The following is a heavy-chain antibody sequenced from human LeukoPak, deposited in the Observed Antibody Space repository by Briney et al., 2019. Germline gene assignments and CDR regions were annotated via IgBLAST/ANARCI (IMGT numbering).Heavy chain of an antibody. J-gene: IGHJ4*02. CDR1: GFTFSSYA. Sequence: GGSLRLSCAASGFTFSSYAMSWVRQAPGKGLEWVSAISGSGGSTYYADSVKGRFTISRDNSKNTLYPQMNSLRAEDTAVYYCAKDWQPRYSGSYYGYWGQGTLVTVSS. CDR3: AKDWQPRYSGSYYGY. D-gene: IGHD1-26*01. CDR2: ISGSGGST. V-gene: IGHV3-23*01.